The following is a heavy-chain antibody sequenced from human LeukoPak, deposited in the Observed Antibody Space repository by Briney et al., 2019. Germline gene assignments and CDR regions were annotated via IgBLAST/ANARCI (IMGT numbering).Heavy chain of an antibody. CDR3: AKVRGELLSGVFDY. Sequence: GKXXXFVSVISWNSGIIGYADCVKGRFNISREKAKTSLYLQMNSLRAEDTALYYCAKVRGELLSGVFDYWGRGTLVTVSS. V-gene: IGHV3-9*01. CDR2: ISWNSGII. J-gene: IGHJ4*02. D-gene: IGHD3-10*01.